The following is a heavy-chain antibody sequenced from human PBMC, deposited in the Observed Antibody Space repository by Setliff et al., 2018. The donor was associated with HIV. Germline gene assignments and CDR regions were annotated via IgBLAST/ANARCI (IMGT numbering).Heavy chain of an antibody. V-gene: IGHV3-23*01. CDR2: ISGSGDTA. Sequence: ASETLSLTCTVSGGSISSGGYYWSWVRQAPGKGLEWVSAISGSGDTAFYADSVKGRFTISADSSKNTVYLQMNSLRAEDTAVYYCSKFRGGTYYEGNWFDPWGQGTLVTVSS. CDR1: GGSISSGGYY. D-gene: IGHD1-26*01. CDR3: SKFRGGTYYEGNWFDP. J-gene: IGHJ5*02.